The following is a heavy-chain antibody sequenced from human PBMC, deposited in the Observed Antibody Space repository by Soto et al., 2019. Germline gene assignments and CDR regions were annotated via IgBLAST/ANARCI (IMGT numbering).Heavy chain of an antibody. CDR3: ARDVAKAVAYTAGRFGAFGV. D-gene: IGHD3-16*01. CDR2: IYTRGST. CDR1: GDSVSNYY. V-gene: IGHV4-4*07. Sequence: QVQLQESGPRLVKPWETLSLICTVSGDSVSNYYWSWIRQPAGKGLEWIGRIYTRGSTDYNPSLKSRVTMSVDTSKKQFSLRLNSVTAADTAVYYYARDVAKAVAYTAGRFGAFGVWGQGTIVTVSS. J-gene: IGHJ3*01.